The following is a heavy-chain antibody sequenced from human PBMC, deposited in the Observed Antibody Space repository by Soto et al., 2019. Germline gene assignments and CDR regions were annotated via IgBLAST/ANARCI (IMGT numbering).Heavy chain of an antibody. J-gene: IGHJ6*02. CDR2: INHSGST. Sequence: PSETLSLTCAVYGGSFSGYYCSWIRQPPGKGLEWIGEINHSGSTNYNPSLKSRVTISVDTSKNQFSLKLSSVTAADTAVYYCARGWVVTPRYYYYYYGMDVWGQGTTVTVSS. CDR1: GGSFSGYY. V-gene: IGHV4-34*01. CDR3: ARGWVVTPRYYYYYYGMDV. D-gene: IGHD2-15*01.